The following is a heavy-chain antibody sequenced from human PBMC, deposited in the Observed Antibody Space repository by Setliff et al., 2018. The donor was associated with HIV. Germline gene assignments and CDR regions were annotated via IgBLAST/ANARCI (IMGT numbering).Heavy chain of an antibody. Sequence: PGESLKISCKGSGYSFTSYWIVWARQMPGKGLEWIGIIYPGDSDTRYSPSFQAQFTISVDKSINTAYLQWSSRKASDTAIYYCARLAFWGGLPAATPNYYYYMDVWGKGTTVTVSS. CDR3: ARLAFWGGLPAATPNYYYYMDV. V-gene: IGHV5-51*01. J-gene: IGHJ6*03. D-gene: IGHD2-2*01. CDR1: GYSFTSYW. CDR2: IYPGDSDT.